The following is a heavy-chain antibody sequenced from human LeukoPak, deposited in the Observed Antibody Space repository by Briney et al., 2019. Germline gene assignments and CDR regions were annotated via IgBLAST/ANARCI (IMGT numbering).Heavy chain of an antibody. Sequence: ASVKVSFKASGYTFTSYDINWVRQATGQGLEWMGWMNPNSGNTGYAQKFQGRVTMTRNTSISTAYMELSSLRSEDTAVYYCARALRIVGATTVLFYWGQGTLVTVSS. CDR1: GYTFTSYD. D-gene: IGHD1-26*01. CDR2: MNPNSGNT. V-gene: IGHV1-8*01. J-gene: IGHJ4*02. CDR3: ARALRIVGATTVLFY.